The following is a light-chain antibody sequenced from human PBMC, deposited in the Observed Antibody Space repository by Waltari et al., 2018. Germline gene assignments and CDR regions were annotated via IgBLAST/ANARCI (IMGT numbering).Light chain of an antibody. V-gene: IGKV4-1*01. CDR3: HQYSATPWT. CDR2: WAS. J-gene: IGKJ1*01. Sequence: DIVMTQSPDSLAVSLGERVTINCKSSQSVLYSPNSKNYLAWYQQKPGQPPKLLIYWASTRESGVPDRFSGSGSGTDFTLTISSLQAEDVAVYYCHQYSATPWTFGQGTKVEI. CDR1: QSVLYSPNSKNY.